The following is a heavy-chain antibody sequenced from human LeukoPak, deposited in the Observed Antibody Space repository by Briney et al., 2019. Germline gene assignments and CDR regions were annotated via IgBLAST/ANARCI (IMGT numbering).Heavy chain of an antibody. CDR1: GFTFSSYA. CDR2: ISGSGGST. D-gene: IGHD3-10*01. CDR3: ARAYNYGSGTYRALAY. V-gene: IGHV3-23*01. Sequence: GGSLRLSCAASGFTFSSYAMSWVRQAPGKGLEWVSAISGSGGSTYYADSVKGRFTISRDNARDSLYLQMNSLRVEGTAVYYCARAYNYGSGTYRALAYWGQGTLVTVFS. J-gene: IGHJ4*02.